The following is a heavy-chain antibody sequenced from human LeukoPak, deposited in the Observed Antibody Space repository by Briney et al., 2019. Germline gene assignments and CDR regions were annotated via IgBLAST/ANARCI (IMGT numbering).Heavy chain of an antibody. CDR1: GFIFSSYW. CDR3: AKGYYFDILSGYSSLDS. J-gene: IGHJ4*02. CDR2: IRYDGSNK. Sequence: QPGGSLRLSCAASGFIFSSYWMSWVRQAPGKGLEWVAFIRYDGSNKYYADSVKGRFTISRDDSKNTLYLQMNSLRAEDTAAYYCAKGYYFDILSGYSSLDSWGQGTLVTVSS. D-gene: IGHD3-9*01. V-gene: IGHV3-30*02.